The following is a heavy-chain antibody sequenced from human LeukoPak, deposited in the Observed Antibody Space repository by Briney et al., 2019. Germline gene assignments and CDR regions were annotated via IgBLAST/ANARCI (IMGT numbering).Heavy chain of an antibody. Sequence: SDTLSLPYTVSGGSISSSSYYWGWVRQPPGKGLEWIGCSYYSGSTYYNPSLKSRVPISVGTSKNQFSLKLSSMTAADTAVYYCARHKGRVSYGLNRYYYYGMDVWGQGTTVTVSS. CDR2: SYYSGST. D-gene: IGHD5-18*01. V-gene: IGHV4-39*01. CDR1: GGSISSSSYY. J-gene: IGHJ6*02. CDR3: ARHKGRVSYGLNRYYYYGMDV.